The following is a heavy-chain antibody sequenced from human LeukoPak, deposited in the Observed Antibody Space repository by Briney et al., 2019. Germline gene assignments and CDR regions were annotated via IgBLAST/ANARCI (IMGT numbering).Heavy chain of an antibody. CDR2: ISGSGDNT. CDR3: AKGSYYDRSGSFYFDY. J-gene: IGHJ4*02. V-gene: IGHV3-23*01. Sequence: GGSLRLSCVVSGFTFSSYAMSWVRQAPGKGLEWVSGISGSGDNTYYADSVKGRFTISRDNSKNTLYVQMNSLGTEDTAAYYCAKGSYYDRSGSFYFDYWGQGTLVTVSS. CDR1: GFTFSSYA. D-gene: IGHD3-22*01.